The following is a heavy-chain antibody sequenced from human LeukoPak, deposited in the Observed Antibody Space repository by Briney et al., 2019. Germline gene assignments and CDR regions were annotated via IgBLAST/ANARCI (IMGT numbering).Heavy chain of an antibody. D-gene: IGHD3-3*01. V-gene: IGHV1-46*01. CDR3: ARDYDFWSGYYTSFYYYYYMDV. Sequence: ASVKVSCKAFGYTFTSNYMHWVRQAPGQGPEWMGVISPSGGSTTYAQKFQGRVTLTRDMSTSTDYLELSSLRSEDTAVYYCARDYDFWSGYYTSFYYYYYMDVWGKGTTVTVSS. J-gene: IGHJ6*03. CDR2: ISPSGGST. CDR1: GYTFTSNY.